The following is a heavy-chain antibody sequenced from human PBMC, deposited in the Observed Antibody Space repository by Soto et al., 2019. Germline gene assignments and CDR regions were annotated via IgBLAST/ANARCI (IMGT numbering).Heavy chain of an antibody. V-gene: IGHV4-59*08. CDR2: IYYSGST. CDR1: DGSISSYY. J-gene: IGHJ4*02. D-gene: IGHD3-10*01. CDR3: ARHWYGSGTHHPFDS. Sequence: SETLSLTCTVSDGSISSYYWSWIRQPPGKGLEWIGYIYYSGSTDHNPSLKSRVTISVDTSKNQFSLKLSSVTAADTAVYFCARHWYGSGTHHPFDSWGQGTLVTVSS.